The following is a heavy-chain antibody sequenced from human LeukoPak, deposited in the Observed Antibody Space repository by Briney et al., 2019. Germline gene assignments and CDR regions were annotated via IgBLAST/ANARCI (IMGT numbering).Heavy chain of an antibody. Sequence: GGSLRLSCAASGFTFSSYWMHWVRQAPGKGLVWVSRINSDGSSTSYADSVKGRFTISRDYAKNTLYLQMNSLRAEDTAVYYCAPGGYCSGGSCYKEYFQHWGQGTLVTVSS. D-gene: IGHD2-15*01. J-gene: IGHJ1*01. CDR3: APGGYCSGGSCYKEYFQH. V-gene: IGHV3-74*01. CDR2: INSDGSST. CDR1: GFTFSSYW.